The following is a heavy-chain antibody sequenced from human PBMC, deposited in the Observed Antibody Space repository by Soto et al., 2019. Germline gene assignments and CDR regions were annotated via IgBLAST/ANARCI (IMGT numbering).Heavy chain of an antibody. CDR1: GDSVSSNSAA. CDR3: ARDPRYSYGPTYYYYYGMDV. D-gene: IGHD5-18*01. J-gene: IGHJ6*02. CDR2: TYYRSKWYN. Sequence: PSQTLSLTCAISGDSVSSNSAAWNWIWQSPSRGLEWLGRTYYRSKWYNDYAVSVKSRITINPDTSKNQFSLQLNSVTPEDTAVYYCARDPRYSYGPTYYYYYGMDVWGQGTTVTVSS. V-gene: IGHV6-1*01.